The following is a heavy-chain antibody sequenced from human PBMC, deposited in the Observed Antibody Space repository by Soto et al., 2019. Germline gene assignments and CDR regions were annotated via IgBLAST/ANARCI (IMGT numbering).Heavy chain of an antibody. D-gene: IGHD2-2*02. CDR2: IIPIFGTA. CDR3: ATHRGSRRTGCYIGCAFDI. CDR1: GGTFSSYA. J-gene: IGHJ3*02. Sequence: QVQLVQSGAEVKKPGSSVKVSCKASGGTFSSYAISWVRQAPGQGLEWMGGIIPIFGTANYAQKFQGRVPITADESTSTAYMELSSPRPEDTDVYYCATHRGSRRTGCYIGCAFDIWGQGTMVTVSS. V-gene: IGHV1-69*01.